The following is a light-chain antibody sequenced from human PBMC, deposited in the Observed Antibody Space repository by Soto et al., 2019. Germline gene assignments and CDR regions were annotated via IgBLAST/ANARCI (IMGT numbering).Light chain of an antibody. Sequence: DIHMTQSPSSLSASVGDRVMITCRASQSIDRYLSWYLEKPGKAPKLLIFGASSLQSGVPSRFSGSGSGTHFTLPISSLQPADFGSYYCHQTYSSPGTFGEGTKLEIK. CDR2: GAS. V-gene: IGKV1-39*01. J-gene: IGKJ4*02. CDR1: QSIDRY. CDR3: HQTYSSPGT.